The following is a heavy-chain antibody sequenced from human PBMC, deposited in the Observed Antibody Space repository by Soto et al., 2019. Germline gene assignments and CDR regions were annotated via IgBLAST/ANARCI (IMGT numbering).Heavy chain of an antibody. D-gene: IGHD2-2*03. J-gene: IGHJ4*02. CDR3: AAGLDHNKVGY. CDR1: GGSISPSY. CDR2: IYYTGNT. Sequence: QVRLQESGPGLVKPSETLSLTCTVSGGSISPSYWNWVRQPPGKRPEWIGCIYYTGNTHYNPSLESRVTIARDTYKNQFSLELTSVTAADTAMYFCAAGLDHNKVGYWGQGTLVTVSS. V-gene: IGHV4-59*01.